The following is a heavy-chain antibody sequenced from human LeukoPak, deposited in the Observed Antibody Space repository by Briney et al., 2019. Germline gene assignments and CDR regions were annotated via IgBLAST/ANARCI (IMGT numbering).Heavy chain of an antibody. V-gene: IGHV6-1*01. D-gene: IGHD5-12*01. CDR3: AKQIRSGFSGYDWGSVDC. CDR1: GDSVSSNSAA. CDR2: TYYRSRWYY. Sequence: SQTLSLTCAISGDSVSSNSAAWNWIRQSPSRGHEWLGRTYYRSRWYYDYAVSVKSRLTINPDTSKNQFSLQLNSVIPEDTAAYFCAKQIRSGFSGYDWGSVDCWGQGTLVTVSS. J-gene: IGHJ4*02.